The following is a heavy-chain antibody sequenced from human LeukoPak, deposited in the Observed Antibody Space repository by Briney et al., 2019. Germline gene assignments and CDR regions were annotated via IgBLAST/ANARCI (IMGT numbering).Heavy chain of an antibody. Sequence: ASVKVSCKASGGTFSSYAISWVRQAPGQGLEWMGGIIPIFGTANYAQKFQGRVTMTRDTSISTAYMELSRLRSDDTAVYYCARELTTVTTFEYFQHWGQGTLVTVSS. CDR3: ARELTTVTTFEYFQH. V-gene: IGHV1-69*05. D-gene: IGHD4-17*01. J-gene: IGHJ1*01. CDR2: IIPIFGTA. CDR1: GGTFSSYA.